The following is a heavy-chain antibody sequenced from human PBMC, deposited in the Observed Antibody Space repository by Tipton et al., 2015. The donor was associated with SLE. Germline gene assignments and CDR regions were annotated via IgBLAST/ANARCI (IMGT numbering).Heavy chain of an antibody. J-gene: IGHJ2*01. V-gene: IGHV4-34*01. Sequence: TLSLTCAVYGGSFSGYYWNWIRQPPGKGLEWIGEINHSGSTNYNPSLKSRVTVSVDTSKNQFSLNLSSVTAADTAVYYCARGVRIAVVKGWYFDLWGRGTLVTVSS. D-gene: IGHD6-19*01. CDR1: GGSFSGYY. CDR2: INHSGST. CDR3: ARGVRIAVVKGWYFDL.